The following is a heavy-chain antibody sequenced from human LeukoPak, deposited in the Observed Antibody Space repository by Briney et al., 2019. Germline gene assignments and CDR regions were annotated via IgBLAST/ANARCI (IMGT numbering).Heavy chain of an antibody. J-gene: IGHJ4*02. D-gene: IGHD3-10*01. Sequence: GGSLRLSCAASGFTFSSYGMHWVRQAPGKGLEWVAFIRYDGSNKYYADSVKGRFTISRDNSKNTLYLQMNSLRAEDTAVYYCAKEFGFGELLDSPTYFDYWGRGTLVTVSS. CDR3: AKEFGFGELLDSPTYFDY. V-gene: IGHV3-30*02. CDR1: GFTFSSYG. CDR2: IRYDGSNK.